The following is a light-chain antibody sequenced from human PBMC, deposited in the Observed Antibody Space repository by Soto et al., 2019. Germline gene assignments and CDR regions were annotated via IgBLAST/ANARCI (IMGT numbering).Light chain of an antibody. V-gene: IGKV3-11*01. CDR1: QSVGSY. Sequence: EIVLTQSPATLSLSPGERVTLSCRASQSVGSYLAWYQQKPGQTPRLLIYDASNRATGIPARFSGSGSGTDFTLTISSLEAEDFAVYYCQHRNYWPPGATFGGRTKVEIK. CDR3: QHRNYWPPGAT. J-gene: IGKJ4*01. CDR2: DAS.